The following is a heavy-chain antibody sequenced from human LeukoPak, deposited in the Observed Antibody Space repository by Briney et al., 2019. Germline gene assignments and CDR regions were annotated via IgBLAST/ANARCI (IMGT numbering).Heavy chain of an antibody. Sequence: SETLSLTCSVSGGSISGYYWSWLRQPPGKGLEWIGYIYHNGGTNYNPSLQSRLTISIDTSKNQFSLKLSSVTAADTAVYYCARVPNQSKYSIGNYWGQGTLVTVSS. V-gene: IGHV4-59*12. CDR3: ARVPNQSKYSIGNY. CDR1: GGSISGYY. CDR2: IYHNGGT. J-gene: IGHJ4*02. D-gene: IGHD1-14*01.